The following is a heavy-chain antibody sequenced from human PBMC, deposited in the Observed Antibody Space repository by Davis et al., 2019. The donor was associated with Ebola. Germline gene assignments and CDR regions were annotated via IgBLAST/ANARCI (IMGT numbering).Heavy chain of an antibody. CDR3: AREDNTDWRTFDY. D-gene: IGHD3-9*01. J-gene: IGHJ4*02. Sequence: ASVKVSCKASGYTFTDYYMHWVRQAPGQGLEWVGWINPNSGGTNYVQKFQGRVTMTRDTSISTAYMELSGLTSDDAAVYYCAREDNTDWRTFDYWGQGTLVTVSS. CDR2: INPNSGGT. CDR1: GYTFTDYY. V-gene: IGHV1-2*02.